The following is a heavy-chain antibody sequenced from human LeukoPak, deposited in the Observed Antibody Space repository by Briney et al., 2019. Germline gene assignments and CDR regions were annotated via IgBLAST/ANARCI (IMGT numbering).Heavy chain of an antibody. J-gene: IGHJ3*02. CDR3: ARGLQETLAWLKALSAFDI. CDR1: GYTFSGFY. D-gene: IGHD5-24*01. CDR2: INPNSGGT. V-gene: IGHV1-2*02. Sequence: ASLKVSCKASGYTFSGFYIYWVRQAPGQGLEWMGWINPNSGGTNYAQKLQGRVTMSTDTSTSTGYMELRSLRSDDTAVYYCARGLQETLAWLKALSAFDIWGQGTMVTVSS.